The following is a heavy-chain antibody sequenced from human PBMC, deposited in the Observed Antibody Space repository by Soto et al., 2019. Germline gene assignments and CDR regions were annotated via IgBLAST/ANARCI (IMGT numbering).Heavy chain of an antibody. CDR1: GGSFSGYY. D-gene: IGHD3-22*01. Sequence: SETLSLTCAVYGGSFSGYYWSWIRQPPGKGLEWIGEINHSGSTNYNPSLKSRVTISVDTSKNQFSLKLSSVTAADTAVYYCARVVSWLWTTDPWGQGTLVTVPQ. J-gene: IGHJ5*02. CDR2: INHSGST. CDR3: ARVVSWLWTTDP. V-gene: IGHV4-34*01.